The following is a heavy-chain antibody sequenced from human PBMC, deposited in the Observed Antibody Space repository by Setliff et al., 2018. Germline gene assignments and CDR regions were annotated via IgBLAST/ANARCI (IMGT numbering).Heavy chain of an antibody. Sequence: SETLSLTCTVSNGSISSGNYFWGWIRQPPGKGLEWMGSIFYTGSTYYSPSLKSRVTMSIATSKNQFSLNLNPVTAADTAVYYCARQPYSTTYYYYYYYMDVWGKGTTVTVSS. D-gene: IGHD6-13*01. CDR3: ARQPYSTTYYYYYYYMDV. J-gene: IGHJ6*03. CDR2: IFYTGST. V-gene: IGHV4-39*01. CDR1: NGSISSGNYF.